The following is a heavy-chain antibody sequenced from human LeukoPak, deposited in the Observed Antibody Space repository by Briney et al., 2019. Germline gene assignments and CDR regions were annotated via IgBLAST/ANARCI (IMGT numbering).Heavy chain of an antibody. CDR1: GFTFSSYW. V-gene: IGHV3-74*01. CDR2: IDGDGSVT. D-gene: IGHD2-21*01. Sequence: GGSLRLSCAASGFTFSSYWMHWVRHAPGKGLVWVSRIDGDGSVTSYADYVKGRLTISRDNAKNTLYLHMNNPRAEDTAVYYCVRDQGNYSFGHWGQGTLVTVSS. J-gene: IGHJ4*02. CDR3: VRDQGNYSFGH.